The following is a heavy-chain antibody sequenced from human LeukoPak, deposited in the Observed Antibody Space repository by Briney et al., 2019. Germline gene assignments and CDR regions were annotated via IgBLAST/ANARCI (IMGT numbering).Heavy chain of an antibody. V-gene: IGHV1-8*02. CDR2: INPNSGNT. J-gene: IGHJ6*03. D-gene: IGHD3/OR15-3a*01. Sequence: ASVKVSCKASGYTFTGYYMHWVRQAPGQGLEWMGWINPNSGNTGYAQKFQGRVTMTRNTSISTAYMELSSLRSEDTAVYYCARGRAGGYWDSLGLGYYYYYMDVWGKGTTVTISS. CDR1: GYTFTGYY. CDR3: ARGRAGGYWDSLGLGYYYYYMDV.